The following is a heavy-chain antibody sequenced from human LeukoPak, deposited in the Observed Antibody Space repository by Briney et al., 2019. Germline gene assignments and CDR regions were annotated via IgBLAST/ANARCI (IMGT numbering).Heavy chain of an antibody. CDR2: IRSKTYSYAT. J-gene: IGHJ4*02. CDR3: TTVCQDSGGNWFFDF. Sequence: GGSLRLSCAASGFTFSGSAMHWVRQASGKGLEWVGRIRSKTYSYATAYAASVKGRFTISRDDSKNTAHLQVSSLKTEDTAVYYCTTVCQDSGGNWFFDFWGQGTLITVSS. D-gene: IGHD4-23*01. CDR1: GFTFSGSA. V-gene: IGHV3-73*01.